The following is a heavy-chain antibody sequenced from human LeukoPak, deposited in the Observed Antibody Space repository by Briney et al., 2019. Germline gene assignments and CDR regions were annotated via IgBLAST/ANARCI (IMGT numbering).Heavy chain of an antibody. D-gene: IGHD2-2*01. J-gene: IGHJ4*02. CDR3: ARERGCSSTSCPYYFDY. CDR2: IIPIFGTA. Sequence: SVKVSCKASGGTFSSYAISWVRQAPGQGLEWMGGIIPIFGTANYAQKFQGRVTITADKSTSTDYMELSSLRSEDTAVYYCARERGCSSTSCPYYFDYWGQGTLVTVSS. CDR1: GGTFSSYA. V-gene: IGHV1-69*06.